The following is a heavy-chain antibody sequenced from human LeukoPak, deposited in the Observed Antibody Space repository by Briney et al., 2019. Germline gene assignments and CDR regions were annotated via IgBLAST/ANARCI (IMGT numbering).Heavy chain of an antibody. J-gene: IGHJ4*02. D-gene: IGHD3-22*01. Sequence: ASVKVSCKASGYTFTSSDINWVRQAAGQGLEWMGWMNPSSGNTGYSQKFQGRVTMTRSTSIGTAYMELSSLTSEDTAVYYCARRADYYDSSAYYLWGQGTLVTVSP. CDR2: MNPSSGNT. CDR3: ARRADYYDSSAYYL. V-gene: IGHV1-8*01. CDR1: GYTFTSSD.